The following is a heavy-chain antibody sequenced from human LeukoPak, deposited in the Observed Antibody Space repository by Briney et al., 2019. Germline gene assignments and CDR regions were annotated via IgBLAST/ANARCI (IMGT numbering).Heavy chain of an antibody. Sequence: PGGSLRLSCAASGFTFSSYWMSWVRQAPGKGLEWVANIKQDGSEKYYVDSVKGRFTISRDNAKNSLYLQMNSLRAEDTAVYYCARVGGIAAALRVFDYWGQGTLVTVSS. CDR2: IKQDGSEK. V-gene: IGHV3-7*01. J-gene: IGHJ4*02. CDR3: ARVGGIAAALRVFDY. CDR1: GFTFSSYW. D-gene: IGHD6-13*01.